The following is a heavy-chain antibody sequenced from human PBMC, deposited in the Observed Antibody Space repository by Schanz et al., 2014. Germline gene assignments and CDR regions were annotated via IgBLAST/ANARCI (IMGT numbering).Heavy chain of an antibody. CDR1: GFTFSSFS. CDR3: VRDGPPCGGDCQNRFGP. CDR2: INSISTYI. J-gene: IGHJ5*02. V-gene: IGHV3-21*01. D-gene: IGHD2-21*02. Sequence: EVQLLESGGCLVKPGGSLRLSCAASGFTFSSFSMHWVRRPPGGGLQWVSSINSISTYIRYADSVRGRFTVSRDNANTSLFLQMDSLGVEDTALYYCVRDGPPCGGDCQNRFGPWGQGTLVTVSS.